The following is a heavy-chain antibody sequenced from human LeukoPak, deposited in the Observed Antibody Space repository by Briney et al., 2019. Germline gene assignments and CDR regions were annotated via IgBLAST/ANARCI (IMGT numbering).Heavy chain of an antibody. J-gene: IGHJ6*03. Sequence: KTSETLSLTCTVSGGSISSYYWSWIRQPAGKGLEWIGRIYTSGSTNYNPSLKSRVNTSVDTSKNQFSLKLSSVTAADTAVYYCARVWSSGRDYYYYMDVWGKGTTVTISS. CDR3: ARVWSSGRDYYYYMDV. CDR2: IYTSGST. V-gene: IGHV4-4*07. D-gene: IGHD6-19*01. CDR1: GGSISSYY.